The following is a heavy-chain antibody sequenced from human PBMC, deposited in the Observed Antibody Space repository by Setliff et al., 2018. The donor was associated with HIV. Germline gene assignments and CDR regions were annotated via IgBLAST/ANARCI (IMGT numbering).Heavy chain of an antibody. V-gene: IGHV4-34*01. D-gene: IGHD3-9*01. CDR3: ARGYYDILTGYYSSGIWDY. CDR1: GGSFSGYY. CDR2: INHDRTT. J-gene: IGHJ4*02. Sequence: SETLSLTCAVYGGSFSGYYWSWIRQPPGKGLEWIGEINHDRTTNYNPSLKSRVTISVDTSKNQFSLTLNSVTAADTAVYFWARGYYDILTGYYSSGIWDYWGQGTLVTVS.